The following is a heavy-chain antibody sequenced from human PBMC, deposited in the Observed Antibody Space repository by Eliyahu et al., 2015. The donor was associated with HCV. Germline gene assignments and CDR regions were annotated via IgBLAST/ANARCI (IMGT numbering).Heavy chain of an antibody. Sequence: EVQLVESGGGLVKPGGSLRLSCAAXGXXFXKAWMSWVRQAPGKGLGGIGRIKSKTDGGTTDYAAPVKGRFTISRDDSKSTLYLQMNSLKTEDTAVYYCTTGAPGGFDYYLDVWGQGTTVTVSS. J-gene: IGHJ6*03. V-gene: IGHV3-15*01. D-gene: IGHD3-10*01. CDR3: TTGAPGGFDYYLDV. CDR2: IKSKTDGGTT. CDR1: GXXFXKAW.